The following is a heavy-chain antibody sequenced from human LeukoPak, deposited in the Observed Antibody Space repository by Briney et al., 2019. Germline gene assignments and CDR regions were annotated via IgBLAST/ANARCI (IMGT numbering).Heavy chain of an antibody. CDR1: GYTFTSYG. CDR3: ARVGRYYYDSSGYHDDY. Sequence: ASVKVSCKASGYTFTSYGISWVRQAPGQGLEWMGIINPSGGSTSYAQKFQGRVTMTRDTSTSTVYMELSSLRSEDTAVYYCARVGRYYYDSSGYHDDYWGQGTLVTVSS. CDR2: INPSGGST. V-gene: IGHV1-46*01. J-gene: IGHJ4*02. D-gene: IGHD3-22*01.